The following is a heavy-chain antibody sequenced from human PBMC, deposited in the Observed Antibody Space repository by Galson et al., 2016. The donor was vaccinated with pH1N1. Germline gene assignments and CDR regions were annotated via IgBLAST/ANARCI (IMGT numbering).Heavy chain of an antibody. CDR3: ARDHFGWAFDV. CDR1: GFPFSHYY. V-gene: IGHV3-11*01. D-gene: IGHD3-10*01. Sequence: SLRLSCAASGFPFSHYYMGWIRQAPGKGLEWISYISGSDTTIYYTDSVRGRFTISRDNAQNSLYLHMNSLRAEDTGVYYCARDHFGWAFDVWGQGTMVTVSP. CDR2: ISGSDTTI. J-gene: IGHJ3*01.